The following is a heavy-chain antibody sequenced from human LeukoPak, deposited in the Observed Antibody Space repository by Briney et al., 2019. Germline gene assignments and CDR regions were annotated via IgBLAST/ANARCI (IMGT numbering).Heavy chain of an antibody. D-gene: IGHD3-10*01. CDR3: AKLDPPPYGSGSPGAFDI. J-gene: IGHJ3*02. CDR2: ARGSGGST. CDR1: GSSFISYA. V-gene: IGHV3-23*01. Sequence: SGRSLRLSCALSGSSFISYAMSWVSPAPGKGLESVSAARGSGGSTYYADSVKGRFTISRDNSKNTLYLQMNSLRAEDTAVYYCAKLDPPPYGSGSPGAFDIWGQGTMVTVSS.